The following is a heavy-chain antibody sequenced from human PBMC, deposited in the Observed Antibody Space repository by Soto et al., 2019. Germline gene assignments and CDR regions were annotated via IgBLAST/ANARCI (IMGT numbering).Heavy chain of an antibody. CDR3: ARVGKLELQGGAFDI. Sequence: TVSGGSISSYYWSWIRQPAGKGLEWIGRIYTSGSTNYNPSLKSRVTMSVDTSKNQFSLKLSSVTAADTAVYYCARVGKLELQGGAFDIWGQGTMVTVSS. CDR1: GGSISSYY. D-gene: IGHD1-7*01. V-gene: IGHV4-4*07. CDR2: IYTSGST. J-gene: IGHJ3*02.